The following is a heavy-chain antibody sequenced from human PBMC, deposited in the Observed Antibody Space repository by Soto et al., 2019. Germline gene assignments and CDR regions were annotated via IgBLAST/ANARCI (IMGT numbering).Heavy chain of an antibody. CDR2: MNPNSGNT. CDR1: GYTFTSYD. J-gene: IGHJ6*02. Sequence: ASVKVSCKASGYTFTSYDINWVRQATGQGLEWMGWMNPNSGNTGYAQKFQGRVTMTRNTSISTAYMELSSLRSEDTAVYYCAREMTTVTTFSDYYGMDVWGQGTTVTVSS. D-gene: IGHD4-17*01. CDR3: AREMTTVTTFSDYYGMDV. V-gene: IGHV1-8*01.